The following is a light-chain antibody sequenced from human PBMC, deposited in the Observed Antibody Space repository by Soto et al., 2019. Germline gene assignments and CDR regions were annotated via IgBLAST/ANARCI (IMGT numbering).Light chain of an antibody. Sequence: DIVMTQSPLSLPVAPGEPASMSCRSNQSLLHTNGYNFLDWYLQKPGQSPQLLMYLSSNRASGGPDRFSRSKSAKDNTQEISRGEDEDVGAYYCRQAIQRPPTFGGGTKVPIK. CDR1: QSLLHTNGYNF. J-gene: IGKJ4*01. V-gene: IGKV2-28*01. CDR3: RQAIQRPPT. CDR2: LSS.